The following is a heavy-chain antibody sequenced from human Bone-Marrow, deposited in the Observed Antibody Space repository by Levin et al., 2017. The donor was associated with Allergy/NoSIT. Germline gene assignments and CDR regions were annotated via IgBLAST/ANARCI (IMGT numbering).Heavy chain of an antibody. Sequence: ASVKVSCRASGYTLTSYYMHWVRQAPGQGLEWMGIINPSGGSRSYAQNFQGRVTMTSDTSTNTVYMELSSLNSEDTAVYYCAREQTHYYENSGYSMGFWGQGTLVTVSS. V-gene: IGHV1-46*01. D-gene: IGHD3-22*01. CDR2: INPSGGSR. CDR3: AREQTHYYENSGYSMGF. CDR1: GYTLTSYY. J-gene: IGHJ4*02.